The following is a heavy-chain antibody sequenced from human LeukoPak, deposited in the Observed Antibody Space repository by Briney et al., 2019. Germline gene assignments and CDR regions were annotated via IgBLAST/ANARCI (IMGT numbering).Heavy chain of an antibody. V-gene: IGHV3-23*01. D-gene: IGHD3-9*01. J-gene: IGHJ4*02. CDR3: AKAPYDILTADPSGPVDY. Sequence: GGSLRLSCAASGFTFSNYGMSWVRQAPGKGLEWVAAISGSGSNTYYADSVKGRFTISRDNSKNTLYLQMNSLRAEDTAVYYCAKAPYDILTADPSGPVDYWGQGTLVTVSS. CDR2: ISGSGSNT. CDR1: GFTFSNYG.